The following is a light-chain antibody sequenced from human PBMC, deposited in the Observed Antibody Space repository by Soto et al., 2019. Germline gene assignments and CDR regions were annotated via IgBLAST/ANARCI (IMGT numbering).Light chain of an antibody. CDR3: QMWDDNFYV. J-gene: IGLJ1*01. V-gene: IGLV3-21*02. CDR1: NIGTNS. Sequence: SYVLTQPPSVSVAPGQTARMICGGNNIGTNSVHWYQQKPGQAPVLVVYDDSDRPAGITDRFSGSNSGNTATLTISRVEAGDEADYYCQMWDDNFYVFGTGTKVTVL. CDR2: DDS.